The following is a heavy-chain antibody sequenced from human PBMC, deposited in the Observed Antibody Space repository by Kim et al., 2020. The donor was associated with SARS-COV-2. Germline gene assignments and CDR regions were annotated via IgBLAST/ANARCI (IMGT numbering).Heavy chain of an antibody. V-gene: IGHV3-74*01. CDR1: GFTFSRYW. Sequence: GGALRLSCAASGFTFSRYWMHWVRQAPGKGLVWVSRINSDGSSTNYADSVKGRFTISRDNAKNTLYLQMNNLRAEDTAVYYCARPFSSSWFADWGQGTL. CDR2: INSDGSST. CDR3: ARPFSSSWFAD. D-gene: IGHD6-13*01. J-gene: IGHJ4*02.